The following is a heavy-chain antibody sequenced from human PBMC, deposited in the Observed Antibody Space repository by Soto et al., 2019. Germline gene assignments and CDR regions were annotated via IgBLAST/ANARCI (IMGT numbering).Heavy chain of an antibody. Sequence: PSETLSLTCTVSGGSISSSSYYWGWIRQPPGKGLEWIGSIYYSGSTYYNPSLKSRVTISVDTSKNQFSLKLSSVTAADTAVYYCARGYGGPNGRYFDYWGQGTLVTVSS. J-gene: IGHJ4*02. D-gene: IGHD4-17*01. CDR1: GGSISSSSYY. CDR2: IYYSGST. CDR3: ARGYGGPNGRYFDY. V-gene: IGHV4-39*01.